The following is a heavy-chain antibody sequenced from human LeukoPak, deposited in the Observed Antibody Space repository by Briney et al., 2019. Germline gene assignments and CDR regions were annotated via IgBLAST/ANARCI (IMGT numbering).Heavy chain of an antibody. CDR2: IYYSGST. CDR1: GVSVSSGSYY. J-gene: IGHJ3*02. V-gene: IGHV4-61*01. CDR3: AREDYDSSGYSDDAFDI. D-gene: IGHD3-22*01. Sequence: SETLSLTCTVSGVSVSSGSYYWSWLRQPPGKGLEWIGYIYYSGSTNYNPSLKSRVTISVDTSKYQFSLKLSSVTAADTAVYYCAREDYDSSGYSDDAFDIWGQGTMVTVSS.